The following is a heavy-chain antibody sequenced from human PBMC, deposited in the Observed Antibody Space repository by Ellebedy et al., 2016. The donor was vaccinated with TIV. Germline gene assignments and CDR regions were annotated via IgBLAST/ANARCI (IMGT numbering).Heavy chain of an antibody. J-gene: IGHJ5*02. CDR1: GFSFSTYA. D-gene: IGHD2-21*02. V-gene: IGHV3-23*01. CDR3: ARDPCHDCDS. Sequence: GESLKISXAASGFSFSTYAMTWVRQASGRGLEWVSTITGTGASTWSADSVKGRFTISRDNSKNTLFLQMNSLRAEDTAVYYCARDPCHDCDSWGQGTLVTVSS. CDR2: ITGTGAST.